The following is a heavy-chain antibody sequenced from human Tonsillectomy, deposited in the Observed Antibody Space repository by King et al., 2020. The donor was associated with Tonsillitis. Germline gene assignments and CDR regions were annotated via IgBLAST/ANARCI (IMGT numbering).Heavy chain of an antibody. V-gene: IGHV3-74*01. CDR3: ARNTFGPNDY. CDR1: GFTFSSYW. CDR2: IDPDGIAT. D-gene: IGHD3-16*01. Sequence: VQLVESGGGLVQPGGSLRLSCAASGFTFSSYWMHWVRQAPGKGLVWVSRIDPDGIATTYADSVKGRFTISRDNAKNTLYLQMNSLRTEDTAVYYCARNTFGPNDYWGQGTLVTVPS. J-gene: IGHJ4*02.